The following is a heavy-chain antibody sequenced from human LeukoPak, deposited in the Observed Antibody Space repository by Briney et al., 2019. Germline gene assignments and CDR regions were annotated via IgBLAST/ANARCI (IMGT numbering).Heavy chain of an antibody. Sequence: SETLSLTCAVSGGSISSGGYSWSWIRQPPGKGLEWIGYIYHSGSTYYNPSLKSRVTISVDRSKNQFSLKLSSVTAADAAVYYCARGNGRYWGQGTLVTVSS. CDR1: GGSISSGGYS. V-gene: IGHV4-30-2*01. D-gene: IGHD2-8*01. CDR2: IYHSGST. CDR3: ARGNGRY. J-gene: IGHJ4*02.